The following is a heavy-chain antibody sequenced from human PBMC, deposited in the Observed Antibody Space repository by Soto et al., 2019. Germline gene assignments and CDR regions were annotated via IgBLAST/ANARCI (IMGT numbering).Heavy chain of an antibody. D-gene: IGHD4-4*01. CDR2: IRSKAYGGTT. CDR1: GFTFGDYA. CDR3: TRVPDYSNYVYYGMDV. J-gene: IGHJ6*02. Sequence: QPGGSLRLSCTASGFTFGDYAMSWFRQAPGKGLEWVGFIRSKAYGGTTEYAASVKGRSTISRDDSKSIAYLQMNSLKTEDTAVYYCTRVPDYSNYVYYGMDVWGQGTTVTVSS. V-gene: IGHV3-49*03.